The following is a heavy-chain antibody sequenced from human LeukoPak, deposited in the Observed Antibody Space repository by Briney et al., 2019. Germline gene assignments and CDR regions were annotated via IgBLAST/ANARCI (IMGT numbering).Heavy chain of an antibody. CDR1: GFTVSSNY. D-gene: IGHD3-22*01. CDR3: AKDGHSYYYDSSGNQEYYFDY. J-gene: IGHJ4*02. V-gene: IGHV3-53*05. Sequence: GGSLRLSWAAAGFTVSSNYMSWVRQAPGKGLEWVSVIYSGGSTYYADSVKGRFTISRDNVKNTLYLQMNSLRAEDTAVYYCAKDGHSYYYDSSGNQEYYFDYWGQGTLVTVSS. CDR2: IYSGGST.